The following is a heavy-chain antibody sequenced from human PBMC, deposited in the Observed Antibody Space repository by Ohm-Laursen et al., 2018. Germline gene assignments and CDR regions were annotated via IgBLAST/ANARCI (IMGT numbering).Heavy chain of an antibody. Sequence: SPRLSCTASGFTFSSYSMNWVRQAPGKGLEWVSSISSSSSYIYYADSVKGRFTISRDNAKNSLYLQMNSLRAEDTAVYYCAREWGYSSSLDYWGQGTLVTVSS. V-gene: IGHV3-21*01. CDR3: AREWGYSSSLDY. D-gene: IGHD6-6*01. CDR1: GFTFSSYS. CDR2: ISSSSSYI. J-gene: IGHJ4*02.